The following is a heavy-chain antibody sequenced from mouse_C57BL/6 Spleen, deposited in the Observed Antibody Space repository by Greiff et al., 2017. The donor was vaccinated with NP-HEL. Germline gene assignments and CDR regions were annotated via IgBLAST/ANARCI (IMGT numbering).Heavy chain of an antibody. V-gene: IGHV5-6*02. J-gene: IGHJ2*01. D-gene: IGHD2-3*01. Sequence: EVKLVESGGDLVKPGGSLKLSCAASGFTFSSYGMSWVRQTPDKRLEWVATISSGGSYTYYPDSVKGRFTISRDNAKNTLYLQMSSLKSEDTAMYYCARHDPGFDYWGQGTTLTVSS. CDR3: ARHDPGFDY. CDR1: GFTFSSYG. CDR2: ISSGGSYT.